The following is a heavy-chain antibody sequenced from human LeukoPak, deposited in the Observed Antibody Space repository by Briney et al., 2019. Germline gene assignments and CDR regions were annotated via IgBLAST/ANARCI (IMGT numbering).Heavy chain of an antibody. Sequence: SQTLSLTCAISGDSVSSNSAAWNWIRQSPSRGLEWLGRTYYRSKWYNDYAVSVKSRITINPDTSKNQFSLQLNSVTPEDTAVYYCARDTGPVLRYFDWLLWRPAFDIWGQGTMVTVSS. D-gene: IGHD3-9*01. CDR2: TYYRSKWYN. CDR1: GDSVSSNSAA. J-gene: IGHJ3*02. CDR3: ARDTGPVLRYFDWLLWRPAFDI. V-gene: IGHV6-1*01.